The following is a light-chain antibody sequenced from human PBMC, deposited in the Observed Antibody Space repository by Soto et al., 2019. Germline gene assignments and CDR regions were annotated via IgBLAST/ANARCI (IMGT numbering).Light chain of an antibody. Sequence: QAVVTQPASVSGSPGQSITISCTGTSSDVGSYNRVSWYQQHPGKAPKLIIYEVSYRPSGVSNRFSGSKSGNTASLTISGLQADDETDYYCCSYTTSATYVFGTGTKLTVL. CDR2: EVS. V-gene: IGLV2-14*03. CDR1: SSDVGSYNR. J-gene: IGLJ1*01. CDR3: CSYTTSATYV.